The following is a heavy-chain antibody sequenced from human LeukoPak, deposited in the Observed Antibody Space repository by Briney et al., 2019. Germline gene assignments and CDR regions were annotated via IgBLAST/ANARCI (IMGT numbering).Heavy chain of an antibody. CDR3: ALLLWFGEFVFDP. D-gene: IGHD3-10*01. CDR1: GGSFSGYY. V-gene: IGHV4-34*01. J-gene: IGHJ5*02. CDR2: INHSGST. Sequence: SETLSLTCAVYGGSFSGYYWSWIRQPPGKGLEWIGEINHSGSTNYNPSLKSRVTISVDTSKNQFSLKLSSVTAAGTAVYYRALLLWFGEFVFDPWGQGTLVTVSS.